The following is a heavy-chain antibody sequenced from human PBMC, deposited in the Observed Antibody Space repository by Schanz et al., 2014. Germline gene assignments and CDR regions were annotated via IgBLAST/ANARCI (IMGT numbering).Heavy chain of an antibody. D-gene: IGHD1-20*01. J-gene: IGHJ5*02. CDR1: GSDIRGFH. CDR2: IAYSGST. CDR3: AREVTGGVTGQWVGNWFDP. Sequence: QVQLQESGPGQVRPSETLSLTCTVSGSDIRGFHWSWIRQSPVKGLEWIGYIAYSGSTNYNPSLKSRVTIPVDTSKTHSSLNLRSVTAADTAVYYCAREVTGGVTGQWVGNWFDPWGQGALVTVSS. V-gene: IGHV4-59*12.